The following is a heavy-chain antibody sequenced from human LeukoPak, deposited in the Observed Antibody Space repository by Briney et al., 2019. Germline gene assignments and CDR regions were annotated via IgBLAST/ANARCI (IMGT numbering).Heavy chain of an antibody. Sequence: PGGSLRLSCAASGFTFSSYAMSWVRQAPGKGLEWVSAISGSGGSTYYADSVKGRFTISGDNSKNTLYLQMNSLRAEDTAVYYCAKDHLVLRYFDSPYYFDYWGQGTLVTVSS. CDR3: AKDHLVLRYFDSPYYFDY. CDR1: GFTFSSYA. CDR2: ISGSGGST. V-gene: IGHV3-23*01. J-gene: IGHJ4*02. D-gene: IGHD3-9*01.